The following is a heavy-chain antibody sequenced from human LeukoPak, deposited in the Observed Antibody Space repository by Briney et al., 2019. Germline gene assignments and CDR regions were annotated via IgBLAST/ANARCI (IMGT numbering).Heavy chain of an antibody. V-gene: IGHV3-23*01. J-gene: IGHJ4*02. CDR3: AKTRRRDAASYTYYYDSLFDY. CDR1: GFTVSSNY. CDR2: ISGSGGST. Sequence: AEGSLRLSCAASGFTVSSNYMSWVRQAPGKGLEWVSAISGSGGSTYYADSVKGRFTISRDNSKNTLYLQMNSLRAEDTAVYYCAKTRRRDAASYTYYYDSLFDYWGQGTLVTVSS. D-gene: IGHD3-22*01.